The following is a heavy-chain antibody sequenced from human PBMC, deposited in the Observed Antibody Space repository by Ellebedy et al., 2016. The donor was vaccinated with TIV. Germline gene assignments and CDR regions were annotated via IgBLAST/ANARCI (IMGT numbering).Heavy chain of an antibody. J-gene: IGHJ4*03. CDR3: ARVRFGDTAVDY. Sequence: GESLKISCAASGFTFSSYDMHWVRQGTGKGLEWVSAIGTAGDTYYPGSVTGLFTHSRENAKNSLYLQITSLRAEDTSVYYCARVRFGDTAVDYWGQGTLVTVS. CDR2: IGTAGDT. V-gene: IGHV3-13*01. D-gene: IGHD2-21*01. CDR1: GFTFSSYD.